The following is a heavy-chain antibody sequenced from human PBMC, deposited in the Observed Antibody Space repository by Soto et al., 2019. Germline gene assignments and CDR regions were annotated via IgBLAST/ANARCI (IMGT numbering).Heavy chain of an antibody. J-gene: IGHJ4*02. CDR2: IYHSGST. D-gene: IGHD6-19*01. CDR3: ARDNGSGPARFDY. Sequence: SETLSLTCAVSGGSISSSNWWSWVRQPPGKGLEWIGEIYHSGSTNYNPSLKSRVTIAVDKSTNQFSLKLSSVTAADTAVYYCARDNGSGPARFDYWGQGTLVTVSS. CDR1: GGSISSSNW. V-gene: IGHV4-4*02.